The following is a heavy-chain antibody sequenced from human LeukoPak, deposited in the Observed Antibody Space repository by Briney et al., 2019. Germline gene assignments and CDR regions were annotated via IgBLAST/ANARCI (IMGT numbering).Heavy chain of an antibody. Sequence: SETLSLTCTVSGDSFSYFYWSWIRQPPGKGLEWIGRIYTSGSTNYNPSLKSRVTISVDTSKNQFSLKLSSVTAADTAVYYCARDRGSYYDYFDYWGQGTLVTVSS. CDR3: ARDRGSYYDYFDY. D-gene: IGHD1-26*01. CDR2: IYTSGST. J-gene: IGHJ4*02. CDR1: GDSFSYFY. V-gene: IGHV4-4*08.